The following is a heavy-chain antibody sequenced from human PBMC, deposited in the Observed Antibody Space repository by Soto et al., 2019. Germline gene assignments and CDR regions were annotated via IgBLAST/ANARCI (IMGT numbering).Heavy chain of an antibody. CDR2: ISYDGSNK. V-gene: IGHV3-30*18. Sequence: QVQLVESGGGVDQPGRSLRLSCAGSGFTFTNYGLHWVRQAPGKGLEWVAAISYDGSNKYYADSVKGRFTISRDYSKSMLYLQMDSLRAEDTAVYYCAKDGAPRYCTRSSCHPAGAYWGQGTLVTVSS. D-gene: IGHD2-15*01. CDR3: AKDGAPRYCTRSSCHPAGAY. J-gene: IGHJ4*02. CDR1: GFTFTNYG.